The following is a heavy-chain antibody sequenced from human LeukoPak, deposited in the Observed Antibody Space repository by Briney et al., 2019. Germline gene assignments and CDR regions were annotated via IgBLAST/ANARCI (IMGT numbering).Heavy chain of an antibody. V-gene: IGHV3-30-3*01. Sequence: QSGGSLRLSCAACGFTVSSYAMHWVRQAPGKGLEWVAVISYDGTNKYSAVSVKGRFTNSRDNSKTTLYLQMNSLSAEDTAVYYCARAIGYFDYWGQGTLVTVSS. CDR2: ISYDGTNK. J-gene: IGHJ4*02. D-gene: IGHD2-15*01. CDR3: ARAIGYFDY. CDR1: GFTVSSYA.